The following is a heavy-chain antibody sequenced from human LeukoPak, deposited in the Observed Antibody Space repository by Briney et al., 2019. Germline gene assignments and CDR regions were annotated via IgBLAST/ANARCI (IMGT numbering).Heavy chain of an antibody. CDR1: GGTFSSYV. CDR2: IIPIFSTA. V-gene: IGHV1-69*13. J-gene: IGHJ3*02. D-gene: IGHD3-10*01. Sequence: SVKVSCKASGGTFSSYVINLVRQAPGQGLEWMGGIIPIFSTADYAQKFQGRVTITADESTSTAYMELSSLRSEDTAVYYCAVGVRSSGSYQIWGHAFDIWGQRTMVTVSS. CDR3: AVGVRSSGSYQIWGHAFDI.